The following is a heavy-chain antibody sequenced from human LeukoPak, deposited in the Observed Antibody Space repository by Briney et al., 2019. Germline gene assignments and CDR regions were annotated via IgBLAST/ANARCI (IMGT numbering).Heavy chain of an antibody. D-gene: IGHD2-2*01. CDR3: ARDPCSSTSCPYYYGMDV. CDR1: GGSISSYY. Sequence: SETLSLTCTVSGGSISSYYWSWIRQPPGKGLEWIGYIYYSGSTNYNPSLKSRVTISVDTSKNQFSLKLSSVTAADTAVYYCARDPCSSTSCPYYYGMDVWGQGTTVTVSS. CDR2: IYYSGST. V-gene: IGHV4-59*01. J-gene: IGHJ6*02.